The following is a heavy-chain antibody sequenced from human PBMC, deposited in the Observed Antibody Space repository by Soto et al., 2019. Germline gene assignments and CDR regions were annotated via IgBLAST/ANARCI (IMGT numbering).Heavy chain of an antibody. CDR1: GFTFSSYG. J-gene: IGHJ4*02. Sequence: QVQLVESGGGVVQPGRSLRLSCAASGFTFSSYGMHWARQAPGKGLEWMAVIWYDGNSKDYGDSVRGRFTVSRDNSKNTLYLQMDSLRAEDTAVYYCARDSSSGEGFDFWGQGTLVTVSS. V-gene: IGHV3-33*01. CDR2: IWYDGNSK. D-gene: IGHD7-27*01. CDR3: ARDSSSGEGFDF.